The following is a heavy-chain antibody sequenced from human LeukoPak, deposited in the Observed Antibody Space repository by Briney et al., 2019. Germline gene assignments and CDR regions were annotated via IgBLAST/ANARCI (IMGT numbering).Heavy chain of an antibody. Sequence: PSETLSLTCAVYGRSFSGYYWSWIRQPPGKGLEWIGEINHSGSTNYNPSLKSRVTISVDTSKNQFSLKLSSVTAADTAVYYCARGAQLWDHWGQGTLVTVSS. CDR2: INHSGST. CDR1: GRSFSGYY. V-gene: IGHV4-34*01. CDR3: ARGAQLWDH. D-gene: IGHD5-18*01. J-gene: IGHJ4*02.